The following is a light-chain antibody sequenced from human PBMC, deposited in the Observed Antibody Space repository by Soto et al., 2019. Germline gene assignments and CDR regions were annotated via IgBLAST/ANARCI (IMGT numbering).Light chain of an antibody. CDR3: QQYGSSPPNT. J-gene: IGKJ2*01. Sequence: EIVLTQSPGTLSLSPGERDTLSCRASQSVSSSYLAWYQQKPGQAPRLLIYGASSRATGIPDRFSGSGPGTEFTLTISKLAPEDFAVYYWQQYGSSPPNTFGQGTKLEIK. CDR2: GAS. CDR1: QSVSSSY. V-gene: IGKV3-20*01.